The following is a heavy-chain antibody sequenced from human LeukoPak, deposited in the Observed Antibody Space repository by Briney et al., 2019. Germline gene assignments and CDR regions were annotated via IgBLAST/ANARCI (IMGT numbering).Heavy chain of an antibody. CDR3: ARPTASYDTLDI. V-gene: IGHV1-18*01. D-gene: IGHD1-26*01. CDR1: GYTFSIYG. CDR2: ISTYNSLT. Sequence: GASVKVSCKASGYTFSIYGISWVRHAPGQGLEWVGWISTYNSLTRYPEKFQDRVTLTTDASTSTAYMELRSLRSDDAAVYYCARPTASYDTLDIWGQGTRVTVSS. J-gene: IGHJ3*02.